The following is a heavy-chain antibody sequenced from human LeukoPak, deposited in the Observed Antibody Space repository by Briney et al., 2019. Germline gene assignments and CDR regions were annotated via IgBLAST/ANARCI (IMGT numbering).Heavy chain of an antibody. CDR3: ARGGRDIVATIPYYFDY. D-gene: IGHD5-12*01. CDR1: GYSFTSYW. J-gene: IGHJ4*02. Sequence: GASLKISCKGSGYSFTSYWIGWVRQMPGKGLEWLGIIYPGDSDTRYSPSFQGHVTISAAKSISTAYLQWSSLKASDTAMYYCARGGRDIVATIPYYFDYWGQGTLVTVSS. V-gene: IGHV5-51*01. CDR2: IYPGDSDT.